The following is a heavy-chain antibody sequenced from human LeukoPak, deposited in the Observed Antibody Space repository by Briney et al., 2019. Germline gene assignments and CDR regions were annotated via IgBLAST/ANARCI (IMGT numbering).Heavy chain of an antibody. D-gene: IGHD3-3*01. V-gene: IGHV3-23*01. CDR3: AVDYDYWSAYLSGIRMTPKR. Sequence: GGSLRLSCAASGYTFTNYVMTWVRQAPGKGLEWVSIISGSGVTTYYADSVKGRFTISRDNAKNSLYLQMNSLRAEDTAVYYCAVDYDYWSAYLSGIRMTPKRGGQGTLVTVSS. J-gene: IGHJ4*02. CDR2: ISGSGVTT. CDR1: GYTFTNYV.